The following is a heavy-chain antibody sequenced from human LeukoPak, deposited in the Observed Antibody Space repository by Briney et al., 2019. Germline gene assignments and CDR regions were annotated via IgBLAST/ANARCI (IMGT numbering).Heavy chain of an antibody. V-gene: IGHV3-33*01. CDR1: GFTFSSYG. Sequence: GRSLRLSCAASGFTFSSYGMHWVRQAPGKGLEWVAVIWYDGSNKYYADSVKGRFTISRDNSKNTLYLQVNSLRAEDTAVYYCARDRRGDSSGWYYFDYWGQGTLVTVSS. J-gene: IGHJ4*02. CDR2: IWYDGSNK. CDR3: ARDRRGDSSGWYYFDY. D-gene: IGHD6-19*01.